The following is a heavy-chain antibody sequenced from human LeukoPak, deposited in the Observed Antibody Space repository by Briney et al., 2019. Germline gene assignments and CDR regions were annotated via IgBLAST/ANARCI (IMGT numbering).Heavy chain of an antibody. Sequence: QPGRSLRLSCAASGFTFDDYAMHWVRQAPGKGLEWVSGNSWNSGSIGYADSVKGRFTISRDNAKNSLYLQMNSLRAEDTALYYCAKDKEAGTAGYYYGMDVWGQGTTVTVSS. CDR2: NSWNSGSI. CDR1: GFTFDDYA. V-gene: IGHV3-9*01. CDR3: AKDKEAGTAGYYYGMDV. J-gene: IGHJ6*02. D-gene: IGHD1-7*01.